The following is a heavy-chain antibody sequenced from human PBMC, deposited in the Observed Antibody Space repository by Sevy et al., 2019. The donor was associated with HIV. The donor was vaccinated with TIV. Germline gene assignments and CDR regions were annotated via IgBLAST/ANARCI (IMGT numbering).Heavy chain of an antibody. Sequence: PSRGLEWLGRTYYRSKWYNDYAVSVKARITINPDTSKNQFSLQLNSVTPEDTAVYFCAREPYSSSWYGFGWFDPWCQGTLVTVSS. J-gene: IGHJ5*02. CDR2: TYYRSKWYN. V-gene: IGHV6-1*01. D-gene: IGHD6-13*01. CDR3: AREPYSSSWYGFGWFDP.